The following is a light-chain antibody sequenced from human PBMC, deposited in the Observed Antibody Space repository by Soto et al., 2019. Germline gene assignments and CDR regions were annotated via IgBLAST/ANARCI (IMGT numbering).Light chain of an antibody. CDR3: QQRSDWPIT. V-gene: IGKV3-11*01. CDR2: GAS. CDR1: QSVASY. Sequence: EIVLTQSPATLSLSPGERATLSCRASQSVASYLAWYQQKPGQAPSLLIYGASNRATGIPARFSGSGSGTDFTLTISNLEPEDFAVYYCQQRSDWPITFGQXTRLEIK. J-gene: IGKJ5*01.